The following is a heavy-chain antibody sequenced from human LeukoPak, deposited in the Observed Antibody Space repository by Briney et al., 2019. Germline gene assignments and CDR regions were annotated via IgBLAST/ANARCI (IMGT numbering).Heavy chain of an antibody. CDR2: IYHSGST. Sequence: SETLSLTCTVSGGSLSSGGYYWSWIRQPPGRGLEWIGYIYHSGSTYYNPSLKSRVTISVDRSKNQFSLKLSSVTAADTAVYYCARAGKSSSSAWFDPWGQGTLVTVSS. CDR1: GGSLSSGGYY. V-gene: IGHV4-30-2*01. CDR3: ARAGKSSSSAWFDP. D-gene: IGHD6-6*01. J-gene: IGHJ5*02.